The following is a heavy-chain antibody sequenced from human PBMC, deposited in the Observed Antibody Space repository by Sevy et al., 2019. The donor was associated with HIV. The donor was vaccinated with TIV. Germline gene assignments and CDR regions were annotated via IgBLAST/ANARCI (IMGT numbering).Heavy chain of an antibody. D-gene: IGHD4-17*01. V-gene: IGHV3-48*03. Sequence: GGSLRLSCTASGFTFSSYEMNWVRQAPGKGLEWVSYISNSGSNIYYSDSVKGRFTISRDNAKNSLDLQMNSLRADDTAVYYCARDLPPSATTVAHFDYWGRGTLVTVSS. CDR1: GFTFSSYE. CDR2: ISNSGSNI. J-gene: IGHJ4*02. CDR3: ARDLPPSATTVAHFDY.